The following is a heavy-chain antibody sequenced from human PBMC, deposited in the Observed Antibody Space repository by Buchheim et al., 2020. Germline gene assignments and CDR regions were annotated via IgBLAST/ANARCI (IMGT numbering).Heavy chain of an antibody. D-gene: IGHD2-2*01. CDR1: GGSISSGDYY. J-gene: IGHJ6*02. V-gene: IGHV4-30-4*01. CDR2: IYYSGST. Sequence: QVQLQESGPGLVKPSQTLSLTCTVSGGSISSGDYYWSWIRQPPGKGLEWIGYIYYSGSTYYNPSLKSRVTISVDKSKNQFSLKLSSVTAADTAVYYCARVPLYCSSTSCYRYYYYGMDVWGQGTT. CDR3: ARVPLYCSSTSCYRYYYYGMDV.